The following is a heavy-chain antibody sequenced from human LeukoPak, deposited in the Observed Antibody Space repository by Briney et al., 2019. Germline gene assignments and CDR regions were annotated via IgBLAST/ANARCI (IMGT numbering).Heavy chain of an antibody. D-gene: IGHD3-10*01. V-gene: IGHV1-2*02. CDR3: ARKATYASGFFDY. Sequence: ASVKVSCKVSGYTFTGYYIHWVRRAPGQGLEWMGWINPNSGGTSFAQSFQGRVTVTRDTSISTAFMDLSRLRSDDTAVYYCARKATYASGFFDYWGQGTLVTVSS. CDR1: GYTFTGYY. CDR2: INPNSGGT. J-gene: IGHJ4*02.